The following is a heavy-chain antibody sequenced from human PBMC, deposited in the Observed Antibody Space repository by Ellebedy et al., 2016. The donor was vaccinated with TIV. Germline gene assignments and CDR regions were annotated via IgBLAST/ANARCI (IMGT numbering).Heavy chain of an antibody. CDR1: GFTFTNYW. CDR3: TTDWVGYCSGGSCSPDP. CDR2: IKQGGSEK. V-gene: IGHV3-7*03. Sequence: GGSLRLSCAASGFTFTNYWMSWVRQAPGKGLEWVATIKQGGSEKYYVDSVKGRFTISRDNAKNSLYLQMNSLKTEDTAVYYCTTDWVGYCSGGSCSPDPWGQGTLVTVSS. J-gene: IGHJ5*02. D-gene: IGHD2-15*01.